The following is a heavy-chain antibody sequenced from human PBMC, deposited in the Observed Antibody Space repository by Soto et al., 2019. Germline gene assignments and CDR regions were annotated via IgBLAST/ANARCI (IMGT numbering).Heavy chain of an antibody. Sequence: QVQLVQSGAEVKKPGASVKVSCKTSGYTFTNYNINWVRQATGQGLEWMGWMNPNSGNTGSAQKLKGRVTITGNKSITTAYMELRCLRCGDTAVYYCPRAEPYSTSSPFDSGGQGNLVTVHS. CDR2: MNPNSGNT. D-gene: IGHD6-6*01. CDR3: PRAEPYSTSSPFDS. V-gene: IGHV1-8*01. CDR1: GYTFTNYN. J-gene: IGHJ4*02.